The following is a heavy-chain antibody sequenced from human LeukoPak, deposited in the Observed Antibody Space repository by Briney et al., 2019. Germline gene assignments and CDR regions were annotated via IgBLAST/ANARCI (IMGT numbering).Heavy chain of an antibody. J-gene: IGHJ3*02. Sequence: GGSLRLSCAASGFTFSDYYMSWIRQAPGKGLEWVSYISSSGSTIYYADSVKGRFTISRDNAKNSLYLQMNSLRAEDTAVYYCARLKYYYDSSGYHHDAFDIWGQGTMVTVSS. CDR3: ARLKYYYDSSGYHHDAFDI. CDR1: GFTFSDYY. V-gene: IGHV3-11*04. D-gene: IGHD3-22*01. CDR2: ISSSGSTI.